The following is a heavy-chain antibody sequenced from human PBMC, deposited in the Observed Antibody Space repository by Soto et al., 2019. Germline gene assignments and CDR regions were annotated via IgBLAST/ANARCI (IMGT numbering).Heavy chain of an antibody. V-gene: IGHV1-18*01. CDR3: ARDPGIVVVVAAVAYGMDV. CDR2: ISAYNGNT. D-gene: IGHD2-15*01. J-gene: IGHJ6*02. CDR1: GYTFTSYG. Sequence: GASVKVSCKASGYTFTSYGISWVRQAPGQGLEWMGWISAYNGNTNYAQKLQGRVTMTTDTSTSTAYMELRSLRSDDTAVYYCARDPGIVVVVAAVAYGMDVWGQGTTVTVSS.